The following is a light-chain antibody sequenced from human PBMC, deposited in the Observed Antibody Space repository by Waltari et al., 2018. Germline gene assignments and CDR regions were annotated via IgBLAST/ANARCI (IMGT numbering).Light chain of an antibody. V-gene: IGKV1-33*01. Sequence: DIQMTQSPSSLSASVGDLVTITCQASQYISFYLNWYQQTPGKAPKLLISESSNLATGVPSRFSGSRSGTHFTFTISSLQPEDVASYYCQQYDNLPSVAFGGGTKVEL. CDR3: QQYDNLPSVA. CDR2: ESS. CDR1: QYISFY. J-gene: IGKJ4*01.